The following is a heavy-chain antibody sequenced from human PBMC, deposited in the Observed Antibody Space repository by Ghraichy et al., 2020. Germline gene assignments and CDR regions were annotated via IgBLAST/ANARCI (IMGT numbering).Heavy chain of an antibody. CDR1: GDSVSSNSAA. J-gene: IGHJ6*03. CDR2: TYYRSKWYN. V-gene: IGHV6-1*01. Sequence: SQTLSLTCAISGDSVSSNSAAWNWIRQSPSRGLEWLGRTYYRSKWYNDYAVSVKSRITINPDTSKNQFSLQLNSVTPEDTAVYYCARTTYHRIAAAGPKPYYYYMDVWGKGTTVTVSS. D-gene: IGHD6-13*01. CDR3: ARTTYHRIAAAGPKPYYYYMDV.